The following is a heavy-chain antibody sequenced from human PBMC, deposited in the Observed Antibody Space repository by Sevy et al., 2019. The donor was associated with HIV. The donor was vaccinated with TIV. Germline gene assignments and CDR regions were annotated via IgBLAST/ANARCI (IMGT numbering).Heavy chain of an antibody. V-gene: IGHV3-30*09. J-gene: IGHJ4*02. CDR3: ARVGVSYCTDDCYHRFDY. Sequence: GGSLRLSCAASGFTFSSYALLWVRQAPGKGLEWVSLISYDGSKKYYSDSVKVRFAISRDESKTTLFLQMNSLRSEDTAIYYSARVGVSYCTDDCYHRFDYWGRGTLVTVSS. CDR2: ISYDGSKK. D-gene: IGHD2-21*02. CDR1: GFTFSSYA.